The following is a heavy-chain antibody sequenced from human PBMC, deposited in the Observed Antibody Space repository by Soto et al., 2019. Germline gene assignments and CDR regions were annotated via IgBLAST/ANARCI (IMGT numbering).Heavy chain of an antibody. J-gene: IGHJ4*02. CDR3: ARRPGYYFDF. Sequence: SEALSLTCTVSGGSPSRYYWSLIRQLPGKGMEWIGYIYYSGSTNYNPSLKSRVTISVDTSKNQFSLKLSPVTAADTAVYYWARRPGYYFDFWCTGTLVTGSS. CDR1: GGSPSRYY. V-gene: IGHV4-59*08. CDR2: IYYSGST. D-gene: IGHD3-10*01.